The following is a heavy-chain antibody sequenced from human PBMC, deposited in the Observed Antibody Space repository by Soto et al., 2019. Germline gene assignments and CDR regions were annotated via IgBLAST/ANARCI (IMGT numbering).Heavy chain of an antibody. V-gene: IGHV4-59*12. D-gene: IGHD3-9*01. CDR2: IYYSGST. J-gene: IGHJ4*02. Sequence: SETLSLTCTVSGGSISSYYWSWIRQPPGKGLEWIGYIYYSGSTNYNPSLKSRVTISVDTSKNQFSLKLSSVTAADTAVYYCAGSGILTEAKGNWGQGTLVTVSS. CDR1: GGSISSYY. CDR3: AGSGILTEAKGN.